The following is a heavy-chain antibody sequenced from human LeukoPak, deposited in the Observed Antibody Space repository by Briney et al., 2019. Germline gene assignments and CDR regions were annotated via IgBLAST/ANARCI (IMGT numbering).Heavy chain of an antibody. CDR2: IYWDDDK. D-gene: IGHD3-10*01. CDR1: GFSLSTSGVG. Sequence: SGPTLVNPTQTLTLTCTFSGFSLSTSGVGVGWIRQPPGKALEWLALIYWDDDKRYSPSLKSRLTITKDTSKNQVVLTMTNMDPVDTATYYCAHRRAYGSGSSVMFDYWGQGTLVTVSS. J-gene: IGHJ4*02. V-gene: IGHV2-5*02. CDR3: AHRRAYGSGSSVMFDY.